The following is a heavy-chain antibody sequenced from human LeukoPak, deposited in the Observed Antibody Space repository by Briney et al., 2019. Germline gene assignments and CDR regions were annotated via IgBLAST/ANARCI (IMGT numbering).Heavy chain of an antibody. Sequence: GGSLRLSCAASGFTFSDYSMNWVRQAPGKGREWISYIGIDSGNTNYADSVKGRFTISGDKAKNSLYLQMNSLRVEDTAVYYCARDYKYAFDNWGQGTLVTVSS. J-gene: IGHJ4*02. CDR1: GFTFSDYS. D-gene: IGHD5-24*01. V-gene: IGHV3-48*01. CDR2: IGIDSGNT. CDR3: ARDYKYAFDN.